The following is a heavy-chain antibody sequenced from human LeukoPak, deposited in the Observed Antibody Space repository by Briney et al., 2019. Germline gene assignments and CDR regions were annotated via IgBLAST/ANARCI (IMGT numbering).Heavy chain of an antibody. CDR1: GYNFPSYW. CDR2: IYPGDSDT. V-gene: IGHV5-51*01. CDR3: ARHRVSGGSPRAFDS. J-gene: IGHJ4*02. D-gene: IGHD2-15*01. Sequence: GESLKISFKGSGYNFPSYWIGWVRQMPGKGLEWMGIIYPGDSDTRYSPSFQGQVTISADKSLNTAYLLWNSLKASDTAMYYCARHRVSGGSPRAFDSWGQGTLVTVSS.